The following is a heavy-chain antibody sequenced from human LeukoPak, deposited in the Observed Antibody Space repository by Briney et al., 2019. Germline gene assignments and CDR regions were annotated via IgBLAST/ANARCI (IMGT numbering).Heavy chain of an antibody. CDR3: ARSNSGYDWNYYYYYYMDV. CDR2: ISSSSSYI. V-gene: IGHV3-21*01. CDR1: GFTFSSYS. Sequence: GSLTLSCAASGFTFSSYSVNWVRQAPGKGPGWVSSISSSSSYIYYADSVKGRFTISRDNAKNSLYLQMNSLRAEDTAVYYCARSNSGYDWNYYYYYYMDVWGKGTTVTVSS. D-gene: IGHD5-12*01. J-gene: IGHJ6*03.